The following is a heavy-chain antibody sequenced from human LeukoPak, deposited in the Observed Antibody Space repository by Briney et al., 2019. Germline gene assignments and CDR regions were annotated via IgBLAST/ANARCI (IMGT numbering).Heavy chain of an antibody. Sequence: PSETLSLTCTVSGGSISSYYWSWIRQPPGKGLEWIGYMYFSGSTNYNPSLKSRVTVSFDTSKNQFSLKLSSVTAADTAVYYRARSPGATRRYFDYWGQGTLVTVSS. V-gene: IGHV4-59*01. CDR3: ARSPGATRRYFDY. CDR1: GGSISSYY. J-gene: IGHJ4*02. CDR2: MYFSGST. D-gene: IGHD5-24*01.